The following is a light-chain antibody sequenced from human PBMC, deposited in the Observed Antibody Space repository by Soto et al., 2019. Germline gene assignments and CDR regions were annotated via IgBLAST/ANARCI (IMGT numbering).Light chain of an antibody. CDR2: GNS. CDR3: QSYDSSLSAHV. J-gene: IGLJ1*01. CDR1: SSNIGAGYD. Sequence: QSALTQPPSVSGAPGQRVTISCTGSSSNIGAGYDVHWYQQLPGTAPKLLIYGNSNRPSGVPDRFSGSKSGTSASLAITGLQADDEAHYYCQSYDSSLSAHVFGTGTKLTVL. V-gene: IGLV1-40*01.